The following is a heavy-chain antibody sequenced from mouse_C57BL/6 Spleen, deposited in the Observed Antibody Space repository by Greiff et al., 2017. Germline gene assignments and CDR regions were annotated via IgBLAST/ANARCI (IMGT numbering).Heavy chain of an antibody. Sequence: VQLQESGAELMKPGASVKLSCKATGYTFTGYWIEWVKQRPGHGLEWIGGILPGSGSTNYNEKFKGKGTFTTDTSSTTAYMQPSSLTTEDTDIYYCARRASYYAMDYWGQGTSVTVSS. CDR2: ILPGSGST. CDR1: GYTFTGYW. J-gene: IGHJ4*01. D-gene: IGHD3-3*01. V-gene: IGHV1-9*01. CDR3: ARRASYYAMDY.